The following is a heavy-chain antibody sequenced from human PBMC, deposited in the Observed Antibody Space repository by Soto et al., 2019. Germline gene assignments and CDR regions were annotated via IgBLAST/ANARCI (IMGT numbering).Heavy chain of an antibody. CDR2: IYHSGST. CDR1: GGSISSSNW. V-gene: IGHV4-4*02. Sequence: QVQLQESGPGLVKPSGTLSLTCAVSGGSISSSNWWSWVRQPPGKGLEWIGEIYHSGSTNYNPSLQSRVTISVDKSKNQFSLKLSSVTAADTAVYYCASHGFYCRGGSCYSGFDYWGQGTLVTVSS. D-gene: IGHD2-15*01. J-gene: IGHJ4*02. CDR3: ASHGFYCRGGSCYSGFDY.